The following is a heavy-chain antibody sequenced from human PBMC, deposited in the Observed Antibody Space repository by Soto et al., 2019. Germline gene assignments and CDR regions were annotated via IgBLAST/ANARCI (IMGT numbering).Heavy chain of an antibody. CDR3: ATAEVDY. CDR1: GFTFGDYW. J-gene: IGHJ4*02. V-gene: IGHV3-74*01. Sequence: EVQLVESGGGLVQPGGSLRLSCAASGFTFGDYWMHWVRQAPGKGPEWVSRMTSDGRTKQYADSVKGRFTASRDNAKSTLYLQMNSLRAEDTAVYYCATAEVDYWGPGTLVTVSS. CDR2: MTSDGRTK.